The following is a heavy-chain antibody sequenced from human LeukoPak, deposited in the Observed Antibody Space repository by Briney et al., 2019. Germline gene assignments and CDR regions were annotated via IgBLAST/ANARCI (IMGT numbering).Heavy chain of an antibody. CDR1: GGSITSYY. CDR3: ARPGGIAAAAPTY. V-gene: IGHV4-39*01. CDR2: IYYTGTT. J-gene: IGHJ4*02. Sequence: SETLSLTCTVSGGSITSYYWGWIRQPPGKGLEWIGSIYYTGTTYFNPSLKSRVTISADTSKKQFSLNLSPVTAADTAVYYCARPGGIAAAAPTYWGQGTLVTVSS. D-gene: IGHD6-13*01.